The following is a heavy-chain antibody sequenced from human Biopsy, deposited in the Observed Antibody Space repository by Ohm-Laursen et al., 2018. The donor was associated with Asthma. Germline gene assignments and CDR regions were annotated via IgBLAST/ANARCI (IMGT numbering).Heavy chain of an antibody. Sequence: SLRLSCAASGFTFDDFAMSWVRQAPGKGLEWVSAISGSGGSTYYADSVKGRFTISRDKSKNTLYMQMNSLRAEDTAVYYCAKGYYYDSSGFDYWGQGTLVTVSS. CDR2: ISGSGGST. D-gene: IGHD3-22*01. V-gene: IGHV3-23*01. CDR3: AKGYYYDSSGFDY. CDR1: GFTFDDFA. J-gene: IGHJ4*02.